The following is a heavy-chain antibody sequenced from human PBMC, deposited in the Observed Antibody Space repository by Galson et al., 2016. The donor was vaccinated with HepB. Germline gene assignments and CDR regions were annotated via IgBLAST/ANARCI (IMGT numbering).Heavy chain of an antibody. D-gene: IGHD3-16*01. J-gene: IGHJ3*02. CDR2: TTGNGAIT. CDR3: VKDQGGTWGAFDI. CDR1: GFTFSSYA. V-gene: IGHV3-64D*06. Sequence: SLRLSCAASGFTFSSYAIHWVRQAPGKGLEYLSETTGNGAITYYADSVKGRFTISRDNSRNTLYLQMSSLTTEDTAVYYCVKDQGGTWGAFDIWGQGTLVTVSS.